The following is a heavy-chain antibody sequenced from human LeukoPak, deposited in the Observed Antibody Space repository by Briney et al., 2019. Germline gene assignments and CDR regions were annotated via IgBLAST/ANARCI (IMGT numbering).Heavy chain of an antibody. Sequence: SQTLSLTCAISGDSVSSNSAAWNWIRQSPSRGLEWLGRTYYRSKWYNDYAVSVKSRITINPDTSKNQLSLQLNSVTPEDTAVYYCARDGPELRFLETSYYYYYGMDVWGQGTTVTVSS. J-gene: IGHJ6*02. V-gene: IGHV6-1*01. CDR1: GDSVSSNSAA. CDR2: TYYRSKWYN. CDR3: ARDGPELRFLETSYYYYYGMDV. D-gene: IGHD3-3*01.